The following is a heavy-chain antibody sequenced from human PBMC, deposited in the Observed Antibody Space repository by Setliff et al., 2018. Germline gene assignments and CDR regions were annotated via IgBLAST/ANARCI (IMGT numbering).Heavy chain of an antibody. CDR3: VRGPRQASYGFPLRPFDI. V-gene: IGHV1-8*02. CDR1: GNIFSNSD. CDR2: MNPNGRA. Sequence: GASVKVSCKASGNIFSNSDINWVRQTPGRGLERMGWMNPNGRAGSTQKFQGRVTMTRDTSINTVYMELNSLRSDDTAVYYCVRGPRQASYGFPLRPFDIWGQGTVVTVSS. J-gene: IGHJ3*02. D-gene: IGHD5-18*01.